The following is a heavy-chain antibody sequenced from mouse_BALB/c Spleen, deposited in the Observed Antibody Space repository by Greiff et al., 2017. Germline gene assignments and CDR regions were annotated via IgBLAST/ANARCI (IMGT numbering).Heavy chain of an antibody. CDR1: GFTFSSYG. Sequence: EVQLVESGGGLVQPGGSLKLSCAASGFTFSSYGMSWVRQTPDKRLELVATINSNGGSTYYPDSVKGRFTIFRDNARNILYLQMSSLRSEDTAMYYCARGPLYWGQGTTLTVSS. CDR3: ARGPLY. J-gene: IGHJ2*01. CDR2: INSNGGST. V-gene: IGHV5-6-3*01.